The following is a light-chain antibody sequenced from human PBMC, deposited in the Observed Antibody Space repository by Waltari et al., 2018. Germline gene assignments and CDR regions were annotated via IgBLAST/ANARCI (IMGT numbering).Light chain of an antibody. CDR2: RDT. J-gene: IGLJ2*01. Sequence: SYELTQPLSVSVALGQTARITCGGSNVGRKVVPGYQQKPGQAPVLVIYRDTYRPSGIPERRSGSNSGNTATLPISRVQAGDEADYYCQVWDSSTVAFGGGTKLTVL. CDR1: NVGRKV. CDR3: QVWDSSTVA. V-gene: IGLV3-9*01.